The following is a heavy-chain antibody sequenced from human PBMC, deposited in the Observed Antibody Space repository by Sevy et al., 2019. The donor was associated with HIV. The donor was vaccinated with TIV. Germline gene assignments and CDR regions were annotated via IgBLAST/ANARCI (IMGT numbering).Heavy chain of an antibody. CDR2: IYTSGRT. J-gene: IGHJ4*02. V-gene: IGHV4-61*02. Sequence: SETLSPTCTVSGGSISSGSYYWSWIRQPAGKGLEWIGRIYTSGRTNYNPSLKSRVTRSVDTSKNQFSLTLSSVTAADTAVYYCARGGPALFEWRAKYYVDYWGQGTLVTVSS. CDR1: GGSISSGSYY. D-gene: IGHD3-3*01. CDR3: ARGGPALFEWRAKYYVDY.